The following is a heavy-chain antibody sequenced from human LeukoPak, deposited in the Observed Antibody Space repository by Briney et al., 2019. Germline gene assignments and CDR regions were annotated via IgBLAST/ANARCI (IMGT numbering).Heavy chain of an antibody. CDR2: ISSSSSYT. CDR1: GFTFSDYY. V-gene: IGHV3-11*06. Sequence: GGSLRLSCAASGFTFSDYYMSWIRQAPGKGLEWVSYISSSSSYTNYADSVKGRFTISRDNAKNSLYLQMNSLRAEDTAVYYCAGVGADYCGSGSYRAFDIWGQGTMVTVSS. D-gene: IGHD3-10*01. J-gene: IGHJ3*02. CDR3: AGVGADYCGSGSYRAFDI.